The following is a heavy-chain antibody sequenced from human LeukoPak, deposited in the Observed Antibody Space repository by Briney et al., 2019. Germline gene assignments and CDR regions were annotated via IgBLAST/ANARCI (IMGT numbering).Heavy chain of an antibody. CDR3: AREFFSGSGWYEDIDY. V-gene: IGHV1-2*06. CDR2: INPNSGGT. Sequence: ASVKVSCKASGYTFTGYYMHWVRQAPGQGLEWMGRINPNSGGTNYAQKFQGGVTMTRDTSISTAYMELSRLRSDDTAVYYCAREFFSGSGWYEDIDYWGQGTLVTVSS. J-gene: IGHJ4*02. D-gene: IGHD6-13*01. CDR1: GYTFTGYY.